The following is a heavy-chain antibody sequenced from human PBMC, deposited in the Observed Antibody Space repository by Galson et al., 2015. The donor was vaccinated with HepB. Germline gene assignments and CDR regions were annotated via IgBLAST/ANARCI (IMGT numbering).Heavy chain of an antibody. CDR3: VKEGSWFGGDWFDP. D-gene: IGHD3-16*01. J-gene: IGHJ5*02. CDR1: GFIFRHHA. CDR2: INGRGSTR. V-gene: IGHV3-23*01. Sequence: SLRLSCAGSGFIFRHHAMAWIRQAPGKRLKWVSGINGRGSTRSYSDAVKGRFSISRDNSKDTVFLQMDNLRAEDTAVHYCVKEGSWFGGDWFDPWGQGALVTVS.